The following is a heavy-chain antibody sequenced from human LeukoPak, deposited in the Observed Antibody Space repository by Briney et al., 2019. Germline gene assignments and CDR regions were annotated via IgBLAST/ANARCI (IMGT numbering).Heavy chain of an antibody. CDR2: ISSNGGST. CDR3: ARSGDYYDSSGYYYPRGGLDY. Sequence: GGSLRLSCAASGFTFSSYAMHWVRQAPGKGLEYVSAISSNGGSTYYANSVKGRFTISRDNSKNTLYLQMGSLRAEDMAVYYCARSGDYYDSSGYYYPRGGLDYWGQGTLVTVSS. D-gene: IGHD3-22*01. CDR1: GFTFSSYA. J-gene: IGHJ4*02. V-gene: IGHV3-64*01.